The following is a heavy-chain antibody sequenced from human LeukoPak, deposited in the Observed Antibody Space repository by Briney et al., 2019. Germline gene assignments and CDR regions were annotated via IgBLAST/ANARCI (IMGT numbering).Heavy chain of an antibody. V-gene: IGHV1-69*01. Sequence: SVKVSCKASGGTFSSYAISWVRQAPGQGLEWMGGIIPIFGTANYAQKFQGRVTITADESTSTAYMELSSLRSEDTAVYYCASSSPELRYFDWLLPFDYWGQGTLVTVSS. CDR3: ASSSPELRYFDWLLPFDY. CDR2: IIPIFGTA. D-gene: IGHD3-9*01. J-gene: IGHJ4*02. CDR1: GGTFSSYA.